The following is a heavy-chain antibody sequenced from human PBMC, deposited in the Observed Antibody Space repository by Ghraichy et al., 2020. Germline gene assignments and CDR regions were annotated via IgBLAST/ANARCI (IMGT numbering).Heavy chain of an antibody. J-gene: IGHJ6*02. D-gene: IGHD2-2*01. CDR2: IYYSGST. V-gene: IGHV4-59*01. CDR3: ARAGGQLEYYYYYGMDV. CDR1: GGSISSYY. Sequence: SETLSLTCTVSGGSISSYYWSWIRQPPGKGLAWIGYIYYSGSTNYNPSLKSRVTISVDTSKNQFSLKLSSVTAADTAVYYCARAGGQLEYYYYYGMDVWGQGTTVTVSS.